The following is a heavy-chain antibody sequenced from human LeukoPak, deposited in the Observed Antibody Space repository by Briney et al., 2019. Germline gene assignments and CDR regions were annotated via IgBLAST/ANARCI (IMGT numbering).Heavy chain of an antibody. CDR2: IYYSGST. CDR3: ARVGGGYRYFDY. CDR1: GGSISSSSYY. J-gene: IGHJ4*02. Sequence: KTSETLSLTCTVSGGSISSSSYYWGWIRQPPGKGLEWIGSIYYSGSTYYNPSLKSRVTISVDTSKNQFSLKLSSVTAADTAVYFCARVGGGYRYFDYWGQGTLVTVSS. D-gene: IGHD3-16*02. V-gene: IGHV4-39*07.